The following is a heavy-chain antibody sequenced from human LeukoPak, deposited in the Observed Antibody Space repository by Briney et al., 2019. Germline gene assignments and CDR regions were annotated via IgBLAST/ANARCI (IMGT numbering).Heavy chain of an antibody. CDR3: ASEYDILTSRDY. Sequence: ASVKVSCKASGYTFTSYYMHWVRQAPGQGLEWMGIINPSGGSTSYAQKFQGRVTMTRDTSTSTVCMELSSLRSEDTAVYYCASEYDILTSRDYWGQGTLVTVSS. V-gene: IGHV1-46*01. J-gene: IGHJ4*02. CDR2: INPSGGST. D-gene: IGHD3-9*01. CDR1: GYTFTSYY.